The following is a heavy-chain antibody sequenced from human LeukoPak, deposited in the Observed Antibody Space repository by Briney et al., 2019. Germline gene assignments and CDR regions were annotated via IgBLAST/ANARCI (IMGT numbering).Heavy chain of an antibody. V-gene: IGHV3-9*01. CDR3: AFEIGRSQGAFDI. CDR2: ISWNSGSI. J-gene: IGHJ3*02. CDR1: GFHFYDYA. Sequence: GRSLRLSCAASGFHFYDYAMLWVRHAPGKGLEWVSCISWNSGSIGYADSVKGRFTISSDNSKNTLYLQMNSLRAEDTAVYYCAFEIGRSQGAFDIWGQGTMIIVSS. D-gene: IGHD1-26*01.